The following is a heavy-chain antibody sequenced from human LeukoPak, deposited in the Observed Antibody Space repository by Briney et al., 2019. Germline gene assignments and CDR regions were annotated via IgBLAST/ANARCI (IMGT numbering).Heavy chain of an antibody. V-gene: IGHV3-30*02. D-gene: IGHD2-2*01. J-gene: IGHJ4*02. CDR1: GFTFSNYG. CDR3: AKDVPSAYFDY. CDR2: VRYDETTK. Sequence: GGSLRLSCAASGFTFSNYGMHWVRQAPGKGLEWVVFVRYDETTKFYADSVKGRLTISRDNSKTTLYLQMNSLRAEDTAVYYCAKDVPSAYFDYWGQGTLVTVSS.